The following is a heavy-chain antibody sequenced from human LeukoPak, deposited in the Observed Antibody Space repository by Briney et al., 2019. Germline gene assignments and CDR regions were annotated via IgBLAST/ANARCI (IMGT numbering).Heavy chain of an antibody. CDR2: ISSSSTDI. CDR1: GFTFSSYS. J-gene: IGHJ4*02. V-gene: IGHV3-21*01. CDR3: TRARRAAAGTVYFDY. D-gene: IGHD6-13*01. Sequence: KTGGSLRLSCAASGFTFSSYSMNWVRQAPGKGLEWVSSISSSSTDIYYADSVKGRFTISRDNAKNSLYLQMNSLRAEDTAVYYCTRARRAAAGTVYFDYWGQGTLVTVSS.